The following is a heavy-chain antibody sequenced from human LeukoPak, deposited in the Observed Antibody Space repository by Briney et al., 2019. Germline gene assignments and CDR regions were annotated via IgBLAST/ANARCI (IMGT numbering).Heavy chain of an antibody. D-gene: IGHD1-26*01. V-gene: IGHV4-39*07. CDR1: GGSISSSSYY. CDR2: IYYSGST. CDR3: ARAPGGRFHQFDY. Sequence: SETLSLTCTVSGGSISSSSYYWGWIRQPPGKGLEWIGSIYYSGSTYYNPSLKSRVTISVDTSKNQFSLKLSSVTAADTAVYYCARAPGGRFHQFDYWGQGTLVTVSS. J-gene: IGHJ4*02.